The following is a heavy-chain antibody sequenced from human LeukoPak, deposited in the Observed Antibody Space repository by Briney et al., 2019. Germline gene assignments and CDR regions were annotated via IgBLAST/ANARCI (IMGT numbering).Heavy chain of an antibody. Sequence: PSQTLSLTCTVSGGSISSGGYYWSWIRQHPGKGLEWIGYIYYSGSTYYNPSLKSRVTISVDTSKNQFSLKLSSMTAADTAVYYCARVRIAVAGTFYFDYXXXGTLVTVSS. CDR3: ARVRIAVAGTFYFDY. CDR2: IYYSGST. J-gene: IGHJ4*01. CDR1: GGSISSGGYY. D-gene: IGHD6-19*01. V-gene: IGHV4-31*03.